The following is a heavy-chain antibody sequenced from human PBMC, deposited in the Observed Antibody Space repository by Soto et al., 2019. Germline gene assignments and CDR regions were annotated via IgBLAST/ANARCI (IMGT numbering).Heavy chain of an antibody. Sequence: QLQLQESGPGLVKPSETLSLTCTVSGGSISSSSYYWGWIRQPPGKGLEWIGSIYYSGSTYYNPSLKSRVPISVDTSKNQFSLKLSSVPAADTAVYYCARHGSVATILPLMDAFDIWGQGTMVTVSS. CDR2: IYYSGST. J-gene: IGHJ3*02. D-gene: IGHD5-12*01. CDR3: ARHGSVATILPLMDAFDI. CDR1: GGSISSSSYY. V-gene: IGHV4-39*01.